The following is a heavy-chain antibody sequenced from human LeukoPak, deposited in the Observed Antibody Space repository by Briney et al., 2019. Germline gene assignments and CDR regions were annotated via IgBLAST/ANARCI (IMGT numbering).Heavy chain of an antibody. CDR3: ARGGPWSYLAY. CDR1: GGSISSYY. V-gene: IGHV4-59*01. Sequence: PSETLSLTCTVSGGSISSYYWSWIRQPPGKGLEWIGYIYYSGSTNYNPSLKSRVTISVDTSKNQFSLKLSSVTAADTAVYYCARGGPWSYLAYWGQGTLSTVSS. J-gene: IGHJ4*02. D-gene: IGHD3-3*01. CDR2: IYYSGST.